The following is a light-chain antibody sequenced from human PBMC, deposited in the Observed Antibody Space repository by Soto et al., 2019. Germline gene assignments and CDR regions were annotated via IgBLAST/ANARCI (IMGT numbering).Light chain of an antibody. CDR2: KDN. CDR1: MSNIGRNT. J-gene: IGLJ1*01. CDR3: TSYTSSITYV. Sequence: QAVVTQPPSTSGAPGQRVTIYCSGSMSNIGRNTVNWYQQLPGTAPKVLMYKDNRRPSGVPDRFSGSKSGTSASLAISGLQSEDEADYYCTSYTSSITYVFGTGTKLTVL. V-gene: IGLV1-44*01.